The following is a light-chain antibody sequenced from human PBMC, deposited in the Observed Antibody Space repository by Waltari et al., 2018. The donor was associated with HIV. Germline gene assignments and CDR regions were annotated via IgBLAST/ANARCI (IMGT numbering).Light chain of an antibody. Sequence: SYELTQPPSVSVSPGQTARITCSGDALPKRYASWYQQRSGQATVLVIYKDNKRPSGITERFSGSSSGTMATLTISGAQVEDEADYYCYSTDNNGDRGVFGGGTKVSVL. V-gene: IGLV3-10*01. CDR1: ALPKRY. J-gene: IGLJ2*01. CDR2: KDN. CDR3: YSTDNNGDRGV.